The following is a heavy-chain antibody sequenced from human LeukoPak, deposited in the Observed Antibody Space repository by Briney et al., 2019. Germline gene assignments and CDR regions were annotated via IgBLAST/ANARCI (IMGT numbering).Heavy chain of an antibody. Sequence: SETLSLTCTVSGGSISSSYYWSWIRQPAGKGLEWIGRIYTSGSTNYNPSLKSRVTISVDTSKNQFSLKLSSVTAADTAVYYCARDRKYYYDSSGYYYWGQGTLVTVSS. CDR1: GGSISSSYY. D-gene: IGHD3-22*01. V-gene: IGHV4-61*02. CDR3: ARDRKYYYDSSGYYY. CDR2: IYTSGST. J-gene: IGHJ4*02.